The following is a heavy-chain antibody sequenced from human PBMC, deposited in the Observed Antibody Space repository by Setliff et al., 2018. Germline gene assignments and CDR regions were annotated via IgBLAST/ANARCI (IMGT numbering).Heavy chain of an antibody. J-gene: IGHJ6*03. CDR3: ARRGWGSSSGDCYSPKGCYYYYMDV. CDR2: IYPGDSDT. D-gene: IGHD2-21*02. CDR1: GYSFTNYW. Sequence: PGESLKISCKASGYSFTNYWIGWVRQMPGKGLEWMGIIYPGDSDTRYSPSFQGQVTISADKSTSTAYLQWSSLKASDTAIYYCARRGWGSSSGDCYSPKGCYYYYMDVWGKGTTVTVSS. V-gene: IGHV5-51*01.